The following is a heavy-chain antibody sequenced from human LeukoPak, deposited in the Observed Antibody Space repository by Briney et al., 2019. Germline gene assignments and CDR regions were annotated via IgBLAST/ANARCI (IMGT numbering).Heavy chain of an antibody. Sequence: GASVEVSCKASGGTFSSYAISWVRQAPGQGLEWMGGIIPIFGTANYAQKFQGRVTITADESTSTAYMELSSLRSEDTAVYYCARDRLRGVVGAVDYWGQGTLVTVSS. CDR3: ARDRLRGVVGAVDY. D-gene: IGHD1-26*01. CDR2: IIPIFGTA. CDR1: GGTFSSYA. V-gene: IGHV1-69*13. J-gene: IGHJ4*02.